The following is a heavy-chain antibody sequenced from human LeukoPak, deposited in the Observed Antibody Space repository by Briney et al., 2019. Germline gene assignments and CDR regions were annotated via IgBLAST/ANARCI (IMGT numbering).Heavy chain of an antibody. CDR2: ISAYNGNT. V-gene: IGHV1-18*01. J-gene: IGHJ4*02. Sequence: GASVKVSCKASGYTFTSYGISWVRQAPGQGLEWMGWISAYNGNTNYAQKLQGRVTMTTDTSTSTAYMELSSLRSEDTAVYYCARGDFGGDYERRSVDYWGQGTLVTVSS. D-gene: IGHD2-21*02. CDR3: ARGDFGGDYERRSVDY. CDR1: GYTFTSYG.